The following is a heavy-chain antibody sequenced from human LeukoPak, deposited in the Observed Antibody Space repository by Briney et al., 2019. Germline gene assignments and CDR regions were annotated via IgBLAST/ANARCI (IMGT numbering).Heavy chain of an antibody. D-gene: IGHD6-13*01. Sequence: GGSLRLSCAASGLTCSSYGMRWVRQAPGKGLEWVSSISRSGSTKYYADSVKGRFTISRDNAKNSLFLQMNSLRAEDTAVYYCARTIAAAGGNFDYWGQGTLVTVSS. CDR2: ISRSGSTK. CDR1: GLTCSSYG. J-gene: IGHJ4*02. CDR3: ARTIAAAGGNFDY. V-gene: IGHV3-48*04.